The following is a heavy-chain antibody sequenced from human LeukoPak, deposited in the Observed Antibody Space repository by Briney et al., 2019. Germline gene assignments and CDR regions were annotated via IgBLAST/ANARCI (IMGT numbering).Heavy chain of an antibody. Sequence: PGMSLRLSCAASGFTFGAYAMHWVRQASGKGLEWVAFISYDGKDKYYSDSVKGRITISRDNSKSTLYVQMDSLRTEDTAVYYCAKARGSGFQRGDAFDMWGQGTRVTVSS. V-gene: IGHV3-30*18. CDR3: AKARGSGFQRGDAFDM. CDR1: GFTFGAYA. J-gene: IGHJ3*02. D-gene: IGHD6-19*01. CDR2: ISYDGKDK.